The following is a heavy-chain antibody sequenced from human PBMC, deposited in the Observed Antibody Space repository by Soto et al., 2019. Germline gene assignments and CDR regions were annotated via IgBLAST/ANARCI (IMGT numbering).Heavy chain of an antibody. D-gene: IGHD3-22*01. CDR1: GYTFTSYG. CDR2: ISAYNGNT. Sequence: ASVKVSCKASGYTFTSYGISWVRQAPGQGLEWMGWISAYNGNTNYAQKLQGRVTMTTDTSTSTACMELRSLRSDDTAVYYCARAFFYQGSDSRGYSFDAFDFWGPGTLVTVSS. J-gene: IGHJ3*01. V-gene: IGHV1-18*04. CDR3: ARAFFYQGSDSRGYSFDAFDF.